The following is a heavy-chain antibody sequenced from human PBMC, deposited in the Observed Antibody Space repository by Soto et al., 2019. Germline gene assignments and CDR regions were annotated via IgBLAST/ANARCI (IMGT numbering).Heavy chain of an antibody. Sequence: PSETLSLTCSVSCVSVSSGSYYLSWIRQPPGKGLEWTGYSYHTGITKYNPALRSRVTISVDTSKNQFSLNLKSVTAADTAVYYCARDRGTDDSWGQGTLVTVSS. CDR2: SYHTGIT. CDR1: CVSVSSGSYY. V-gene: IGHV4-61*01. CDR3: ARDRGTDDS. J-gene: IGHJ4*02.